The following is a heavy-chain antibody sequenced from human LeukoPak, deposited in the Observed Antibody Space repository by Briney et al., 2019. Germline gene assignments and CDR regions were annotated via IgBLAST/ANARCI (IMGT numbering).Heavy chain of an antibody. Sequence: PGGSLRLSCTAPGFTFSSCGMTCVRQAPGKGLEWVSAISGSGGSTYYADSVKGRFTISRDNSKNTLYLQMNGLRAEDTAVYYCAKDRRAGSYDYWGQGTLVTVSS. CDR1: GFTFSSCG. D-gene: IGHD3-10*01. CDR2: ISGSGGST. V-gene: IGHV3-23*01. J-gene: IGHJ4*02. CDR3: AKDRRAGSYDY.